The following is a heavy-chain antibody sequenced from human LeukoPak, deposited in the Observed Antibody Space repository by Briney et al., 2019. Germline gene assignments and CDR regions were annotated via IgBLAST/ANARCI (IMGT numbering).Heavy chain of an antibody. J-gene: IGHJ4*02. D-gene: IGHD6-19*01. CDR1: GFTVSSNY. CDR3: AKDEAAVAGTPDY. Sequence: GGSLRLSCAASGFTVSSNYMSWVRQAPGKGLEWVSVIYSGGSTYYADSVKGRFTISRDNSKNTLYLQMNSLRAEDTAVYYCAKDEAAVAGTPDYWGQGTLVTVSS. CDR2: IYSGGST. V-gene: IGHV3-66*02.